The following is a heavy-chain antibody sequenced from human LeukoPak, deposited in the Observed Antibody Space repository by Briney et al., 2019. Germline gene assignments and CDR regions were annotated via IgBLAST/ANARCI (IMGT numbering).Heavy chain of an antibody. V-gene: IGHV4-59*01. D-gene: IGHD3-16*01. CDR3: ARHRFGHLFDY. J-gene: IGHJ4*02. CDR2: VYHTGHT. Sequence: PSETLSLTCTVSGDSISGYYWSWIRQPPGKGLEWIGYVYHTGHTHYSPSLKSRVTVPLDTSRNQVSLILSSVTAADTAVYYCARHRFGHLFDYWGQGTLVFVSS. CDR1: GDSISGYY.